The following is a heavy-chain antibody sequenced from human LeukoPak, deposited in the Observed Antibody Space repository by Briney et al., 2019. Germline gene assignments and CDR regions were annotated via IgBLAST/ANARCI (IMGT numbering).Heavy chain of an antibody. Sequence: GGSLRLSCAASGFTVSSNYMSWVRQAPGKGLEWVSVIYSGGSTYYADSVKGRFTISRDSSKNTLYLQMNSLRAEDTAVYYCAREDHDYGDYYFDYWGQGTLVTVSS. CDR1: GFTVSSNY. V-gene: IGHV3-53*01. D-gene: IGHD4-17*01. CDR3: AREDHDYGDYYFDY. CDR2: IYSGGST. J-gene: IGHJ4*02.